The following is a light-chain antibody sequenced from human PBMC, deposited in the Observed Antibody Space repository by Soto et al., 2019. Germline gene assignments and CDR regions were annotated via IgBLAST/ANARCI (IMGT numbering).Light chain of an antibody. V-gene: IGLV2-14*03. CDR1: SSDVGGYNF. J-gene: IGLJ3*02. CDR2: DVS. CDR3: SSYTFSSARV. Sequence: QSVLTQPASVSGSPGQSITISCTGTSSDVGGYNFVSWYQLHPGKAPRLMIYDVSIRPSGVSDRFSGSKSGNTASLSISGLQAEDEADYYCSSYTFSSARVFGGGTQLTVL.